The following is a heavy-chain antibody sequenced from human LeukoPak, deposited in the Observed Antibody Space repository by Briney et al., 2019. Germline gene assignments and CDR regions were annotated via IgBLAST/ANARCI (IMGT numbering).Heavy chain of an antibody. CDR2: IYTSGST. V-gene: IGHV4-4*07. CDR3: ARGISVAGIKGYFQH. Sequence: PSETLSLTCTVSGGSISSYYWSWIRQPAGEGLEWIGRIYTSGSTNYNPSLKSRVTISVDTSKNQFSLKLSSVTAADTAVYYCARGISVAGIKGYFQHWGQGTLVTVSS. CDR1: GGSISSYY. D-gene: IGHD6-19*01. J-gene: IGHJ1*01.